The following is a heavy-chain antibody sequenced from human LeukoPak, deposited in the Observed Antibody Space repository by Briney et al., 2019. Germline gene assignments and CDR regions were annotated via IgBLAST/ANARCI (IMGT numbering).Heavy chain of an antibody. CDR3: ARDREAYCGGDCYPNWFDP. Sequence: GGSLRLSCAASGFTVSSNYMSWVRQAPGKGLEWVSSISSSSSYIYYADSVKGRFTISRDNAKNSLYLQMNSLRAEDTAVYYCARDREAYCGGDCYPNWFDPWGQGTLVTVSS. J-gene: IGHJ5*02. CDR2: ISSSSSYI. CDR1: GFTVSSNY. D-gene: IGHD2-21*02. V-gene: IGHV3-21*01.